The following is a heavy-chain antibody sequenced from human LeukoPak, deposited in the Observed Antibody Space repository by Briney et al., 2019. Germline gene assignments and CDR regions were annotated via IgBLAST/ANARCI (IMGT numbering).Heavy chain of an antibody. V-gene: IGHV4-4*07. CDR2: IYTSGST. Sequence: PSETLSLTCTVSGGSISSYYWGWLRQPAGKGLEWIGRIYTSGSTNYNPSLKIRVTISVDTSKNQFSLKLSSVTAADTAVYYCARDPRFDDLRFLEWDSSYYYYYMDVWGKGTTVTVSS. CDR3: ARDPRFDDLRFLEWDSSYYYYYMDV. D-gene: IGHD3-3*01. CDR1: GGSISSYY. J-gene: IGHJ6*03.